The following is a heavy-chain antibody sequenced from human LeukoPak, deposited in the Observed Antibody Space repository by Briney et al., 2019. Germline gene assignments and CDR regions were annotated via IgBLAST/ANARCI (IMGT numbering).Heavy chain of an antibody. CDR3: ARDGGFGELLVDP. J-gene: IGHJ5*02. CDR2: IIPILGIA. D-gene: IGHD3-10*01. V-gene: IGHV1-69*04. CDR1: GGTFSSYA. Sequence: ASVKVSCKASGGTFSSYAISWVRQAPGQGLEWMGRIIPILGIANYAQKFQGRVTITADKSTSTACMELSSLRSEDTAVYYCARDGGFGELLVDPWGQGTLVTVSS.